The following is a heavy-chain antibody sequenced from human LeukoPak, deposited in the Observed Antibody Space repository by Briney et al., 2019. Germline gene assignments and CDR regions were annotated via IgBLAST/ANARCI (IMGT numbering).Heavy chain of an antibody. CDR3: ATSPATVAGLQPKFDY. D-gene: IGHD5-24*01. V-gene: IGHV3-23*01. J-gene: IGHJ4*02. CDR2: INTGGGT. CDR1: GITFSTYA. Sequence: PGGSLGLSCEASGITFSTYAMSWVREAPGKGLEWVSGINTGGGTYYADSVKGRFTISRDKSKNTLYLQLNSQRAEHTAVYTSATSPATVAGLQPKFDYWGQGTLVTVSS.